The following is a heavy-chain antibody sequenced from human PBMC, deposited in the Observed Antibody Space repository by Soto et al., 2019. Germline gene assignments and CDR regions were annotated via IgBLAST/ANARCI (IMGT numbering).Heavy chain of an antibody. CDR3: AKEKVGNYYYNGMDV. Sequence: GGSLRLSCAASGFTFSTYSMNWVRQAPGKGLEWVSSISSSSTIYYADSVKGRFTISRDNSKNTLYLQMNSLRAEDTAVYYCAKEKVGNYYYNGMDVWGQGTTVTVPS. J-gene: IGHJ6*02. CDR1: GFTFSTYS. CDR2: ISSSSTI. V-gene: IGHV3-48*01. D-gene: IGHD7-27*01.